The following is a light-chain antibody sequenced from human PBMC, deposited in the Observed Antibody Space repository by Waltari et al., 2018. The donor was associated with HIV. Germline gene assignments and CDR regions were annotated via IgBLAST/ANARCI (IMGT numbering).Light chain of an antibody. CDR1: KCLNSTY. CDR2: GAS. Sequence: EIELTQYPGPLPSSPGERATLACRARKCLNSTYLSWHQQQPGRTPMLLNYGASSRAIGIPDRFSGSGSGTDFTLTISRLEPGDFAVYYCHQYGSSPRTFGQGTKVDIK. J-gene: IGKJ1*01. V-gene: IGKV3-20*01. CDR3: HQYGSSPRT.